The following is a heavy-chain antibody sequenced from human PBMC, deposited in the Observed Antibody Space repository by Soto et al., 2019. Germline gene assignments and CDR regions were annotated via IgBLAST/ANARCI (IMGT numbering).Heavy chain of an antibody. Sequence: PGESLKISCKGSGYSFTSYWIGWVRQMPGKGLEWMGIIYPGDSDTRYSPSFQGQVTISADKSISTAYLQWSSLKASDTAMYYCARHWPSSGWFLDHFDYWGQGTLVTVSS. CDR3: ARHWPSSGWFLDHFDY. V-gene: IGHV5-51*01. J-gene: IGHJ4*02. D-gene: IGHD6-19*01. CDR1: GYSFTSYW. CDR2: IYPGDSDT.